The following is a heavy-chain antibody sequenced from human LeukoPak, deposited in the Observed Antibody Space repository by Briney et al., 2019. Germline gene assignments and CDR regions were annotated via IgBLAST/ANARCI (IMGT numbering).Heavy chain of an antibody. CDR1: GGSISSYY. Sequence: SETLSLTCTVSGGSISSYYWSWIRQPAGKGLEWIGHIYTSGSTNYNPSLKSRVTMSVDTSKNQFSLKLSSVTAADTAVYYCARDRTMDPYYYFDYWGQGTLVTVSS. J-gene: IGHJ4*02. CDR3: ARDRTMDPYYYFDY. D-gene: IGHD4/OR15-4a*01. CDR2: IYTSGST. V-gene: IGHV4-4*07.